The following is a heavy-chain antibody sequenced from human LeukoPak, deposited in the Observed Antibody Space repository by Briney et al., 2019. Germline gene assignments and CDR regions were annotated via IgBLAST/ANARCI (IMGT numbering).Heavy chain of an antibody. CDR2: ISDGGGST. CDR3: AKDNYDYVWGSYRENYFDY. V-gene: IGHV3-23*01. J-gene: IGHJ4*02. CDR1: GFTFSSYA. Sequence: GGSLRLSCAASGFTFSSYAMSWVRQAPGKGLEWVSAISDGGGSTYYADSVKGRFTISRDNSKNTLYLQMNSLRAEDTAVYYYAKDNYDYVWGSYRENYFDYWGQGTLITVSS. D-gene: IGHD3-16*02.